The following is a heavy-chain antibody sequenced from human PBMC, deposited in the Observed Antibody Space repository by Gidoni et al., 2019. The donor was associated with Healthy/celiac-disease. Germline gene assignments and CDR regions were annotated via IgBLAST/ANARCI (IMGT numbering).Heavy chain of an antibody. CDR2: INPNSGGT. V-gene: IGHV1-2*02. CDR3: ARDPGVTRGAQVAPNGSGSSPGY. CDR1: GYTFTGYY. Sequence: QVQLVQSGAEVKKPGASVTVSCKASGYTFTGYYMHWVRQAPGQGLEWMGWINPNSGGTNYAQKFQGRVTMTRDTSISTAYMELSRLRSDDTAVYYCARDPGVTRGAQVAPNGSGSSPGYWGQGTLVTVSS. J-gene: IGHJ4*02. D-gene: IGHD3-10*01.